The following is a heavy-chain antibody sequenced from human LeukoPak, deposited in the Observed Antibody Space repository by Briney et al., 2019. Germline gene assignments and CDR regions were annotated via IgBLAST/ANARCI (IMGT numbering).Heavy chain of an antibody. J-gene: IGHJ4*02. CDR2: ISGSGGST. CDR1: GFTFSSYD. D-gene: IGHD3-22*01. CDR3: AKIINRCYDSSGSSDY. V-gene: IGHV3-23*01. Sequence: GGSLTLSCAASGFTFSSYDMSWIRQAPGKGLEWVSAISGSGGSTYYADSVKGRFTISRDNSKNTLYLQMNSLRAEDTAVYYCAKIINRCYDSSGSSDYWGQGTLVTVSS.